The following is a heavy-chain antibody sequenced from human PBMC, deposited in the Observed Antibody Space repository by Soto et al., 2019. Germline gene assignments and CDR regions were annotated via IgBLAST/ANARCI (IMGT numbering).Heavy chain of an antibody. CDR3: ARGGLPCNATSCHYFGMDV. Sequence: IQLVQSGAEVKQPGASVRVSCKASGYTLTTYHINWVRQAPGQGLEWLGTMDPNSVDAVFAQKFRGRVTMTRDISMNTAYMELRSLTSDDTAVYFCARGGLPCNATSCHYFGMDVWGQGTTVTVFS. J-gene: IGHJ6*02. V-gene: IGHV1-8*02. CDR1: GYTLTTYH. CDR2: MDPNSVDA. D-gene: IGHD2-2*01.